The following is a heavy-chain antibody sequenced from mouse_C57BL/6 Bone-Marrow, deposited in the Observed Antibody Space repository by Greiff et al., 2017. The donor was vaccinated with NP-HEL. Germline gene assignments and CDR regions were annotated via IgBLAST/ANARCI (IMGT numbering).Heavy chain of an antibody. Sequence: VQLQQPGAELVKPGASVKLSCKASGYTFTSYLMHWVKQRSGRGLEWIGRVDPNSGGTKYNEKFKSKDTLTVDKPSSTAYMQLNSLTAEDTAVYYSARYYYDSSSFDYWGQGNTLTVTS. J-gene: IGHJ2*01. D-gene: IGHD1-1*01. CDR2: VDPNSGGT. V-gene: IGHV1-72*01. CDR1: GYTFTSYL. CDR3: ARYYYDSSSFDY.